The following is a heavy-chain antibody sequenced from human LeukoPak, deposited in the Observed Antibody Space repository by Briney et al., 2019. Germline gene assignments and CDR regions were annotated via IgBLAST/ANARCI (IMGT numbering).Heavy chain of an antibody. CDR3: AKDGGQWLGAKFDY. CDR1: GFTFSTYA. CDR2: ISGSGIGT. Sequence: GGSLRLSCAASGFTFSTYAMTWVRQAPGKGLEWVSGISGSGIGTFYADSVKGRFTISRDKSKNTLYLQMNSLRAGDTAVYYCAKDGGQWLGAKFDYWGQGTLVTVSS. V-gene: IGHV3-23*01. D-gene: IGHD6-19*01. J-gene: IGHJ4*02.